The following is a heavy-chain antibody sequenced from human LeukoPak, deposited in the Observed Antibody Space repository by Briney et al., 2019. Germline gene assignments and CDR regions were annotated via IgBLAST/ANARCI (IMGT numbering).Heavy chain of an antibody. Sequence: ASVKVSCKASGYTFTSYYMHWVRQAPGQGLEWMGIINPSGGSTSYAQEFQGRVTMTRDTSTSTVYMELSSLRSEDTAVYYCARVATIGLLRYWGQGTLVTVSS. J-gene: IGHJ4*02. D-gene: IGHD5-12*01. CDR3: ARVATIGLLRY. V-gene: IGHV1-46*01. CDR2: INPSGGST. CDR1: GYTFTSYY.